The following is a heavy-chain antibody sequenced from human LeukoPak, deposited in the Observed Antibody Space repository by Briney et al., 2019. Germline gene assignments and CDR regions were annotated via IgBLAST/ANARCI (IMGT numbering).Heavy chain of an antibody. Sequence: GRSLRLSCAVSGFTFSTYAMHWVRQVPVKGLEWVAVISYDGGNKYYADSVKGRFTISRDNSKNTLYLQMNSLRAEDTAVYYCAREGTMVRGVIIKSYYYYMDVWGKGTTVTVSS. CDR3: AREGTMVRGVIIKSYYYYMDV. CDR1: GFTFSTYA. J-gene: IGHJ6*03. V-gene: IGHV3-30-3*01. CDR2: ISYDGGNK. D-gene: IGHD3-10*01.